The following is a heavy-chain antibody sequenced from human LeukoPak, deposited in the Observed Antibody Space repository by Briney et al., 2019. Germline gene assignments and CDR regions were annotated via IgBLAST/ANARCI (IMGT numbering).Heavy chain of an antibody. CDR2: ITYDGSNE. V-gene: IGHV3-30*04. D-gene: IGHD5-18*01. CDR3: ARDLSGVTGYTYGRGIDY. CDR1: GFTFSTYA. J-gene: IGHJ4*02. Sequence: GGSLRLSCAASGFTFSTYAIHWVRQAPGKGLEWVAVITYDGSNEYYADSVKGRFTISRDNSKNTLYLQMNSLRAEDTAVYYCARDLSGVTGYTYGRGIDYWGQGTLVTVSS.